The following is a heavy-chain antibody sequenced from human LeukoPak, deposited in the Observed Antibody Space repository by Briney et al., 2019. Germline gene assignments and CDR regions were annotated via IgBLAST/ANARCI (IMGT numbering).Heavy chain of an antibody. CDR2: ISAYNGNT. CDR3: ARGRRDSLSWFDP. CDR1: GYTFTGYY. Sequence: ASVKVSCKASGYTFTGYYMHWVRQAPGQGLEWMGWISAYNGNTNYAQKLQGRVTMTTDTSTSTAYMELRSLRSDDTAVYYCARGRRDSLSWFDPWGQGTLVTVSS. J-gene: IGHJ5*02. D-gene: IGHD1-14*01. V-gene: IGHV1-18*04.